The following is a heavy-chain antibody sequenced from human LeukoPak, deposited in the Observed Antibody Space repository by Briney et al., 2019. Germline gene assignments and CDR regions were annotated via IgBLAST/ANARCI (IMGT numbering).Heavy chain of an antibody. CDR3: SRDFATYYYDSSGYSTYYYYYYYMDV. CDR1: GFTFSSYW. Sequence: PGGSLRLSCAASGFTFSSYWMHWVRQAPGKGLVWVSRINRDGSSTSYADSVKGRFTISRDNAKNTLYLQMNSLRAEDTAVYYCSRDFATYYYDSSGYSTYYYYYYYMDVSGKGTTVTVSS. J-gene: IGHJ6*03. V-gene: IGHV3-74*01. CDR2: INRDGSST. D-gene: IGHD3-22*01.